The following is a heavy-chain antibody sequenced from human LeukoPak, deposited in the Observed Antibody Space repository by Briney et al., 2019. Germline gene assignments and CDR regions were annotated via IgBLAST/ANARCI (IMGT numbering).Heavy chain of an antibody. J-gene: IGHJ3*02. CDR3: APRRNYYDSSGYYYEGAFDI. D-gene: IGHD3-22*01. CDR2: IKQDGSEK. CDR1: GFTFSSYW. V-gene: IGHV3-7*01. Sequence: PGGSLRLSCAASGFTFSSYWMSWVRQAPGKGLEWVANIKQDGSEKYYVDSVKGRFTISRDNSKNTLYLQMNSLRAEDTAVYYCAPRRNYYDSSGYYYEGAFDIWGQGTMVTVSS.